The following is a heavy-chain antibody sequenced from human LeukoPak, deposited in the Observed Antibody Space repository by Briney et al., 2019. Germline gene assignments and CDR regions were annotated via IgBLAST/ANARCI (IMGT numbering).Heavy chain of an antibody. CDR3: ARGGYRSGWYPWYFDY. J-gene: IGHJ4*02. CDR1: GFTFSSYS. D-gene: IGHD6-19*01. CDR2: ISSSSSYI. Sequence: GGSLRLSCAASGFTFSSYSMNWVRQAPGKGLEWVSSISSSSSYIYYAGSVKGRFTIFRDNAKNSLYLQMNSLRAEDTAVYYWARGGYRSGWYPWYFDYWGQGTLVTVSS. V-gene: IGHV3-21*01.